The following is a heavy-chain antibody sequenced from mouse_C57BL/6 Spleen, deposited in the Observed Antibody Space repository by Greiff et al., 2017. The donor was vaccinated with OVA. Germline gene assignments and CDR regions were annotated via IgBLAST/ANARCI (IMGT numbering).Heavy chain of an antibody. Sequence: QVQLQQPGAELVKPGASVKMSCKASGYTFTSYWITWVKQRPGQGLEWIGDIYPGSGSTNYNEKFKSTATLTVDTSSSTAYMQLSSLTSEDSAVYYCARIGNYDDAMDYWGQGTSVTVSS. CDR2: IYPGSGST. CDR3: ARIGNYDDAMDY. V-gene: IGHV1-55*01. J-gene: IGHJ4*01. D-gene: IGHD2-4*01. CDR1: GYTFTSYW.